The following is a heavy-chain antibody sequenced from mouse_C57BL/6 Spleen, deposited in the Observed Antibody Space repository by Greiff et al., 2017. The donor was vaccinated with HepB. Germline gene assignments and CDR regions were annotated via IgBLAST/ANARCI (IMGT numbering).Heavy chain of an antibody. J-gene: IGHJ3*01. Sequence: QVQLQQPGAELVMPGASVKLSCKASGYTFTSYWMHWVKQRPGQGLEWIGEIDPSDSYTNYNQKFKGKSTLTVDKSSSTAYMQLSSLTSEDSAVYYCARGSWDRAFAYWGQGTLVTVSA. D-gene: IGHD3-3*01. CDR1: GYTFTSYW. CDR3: ARGSWDRAFAY. V-gene: IGHV1-69*01. CDR2: IDPSDSYT.